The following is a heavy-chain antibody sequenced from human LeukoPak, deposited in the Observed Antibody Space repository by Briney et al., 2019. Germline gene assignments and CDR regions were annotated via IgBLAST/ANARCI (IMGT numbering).Heavy chain of an antibody. J-gene: IGHJ4*02. CDR1: GFSFTGSA. CDR3: AQGRWELTLLDF. CDR2: ISVSGGST. D-gene: IGHD1-26*01. Sequence: GGSLRLSCAASGFSFTGSAMSWVRQAPGKGLEWVSAISVSGGSTYYADSVKGRFTISRDNSKNTLSLQMDSLRVEDTAVYYCAQGRWELTLLDFWGQGTLVTVSS. V-gene: IGHV3-23*01.